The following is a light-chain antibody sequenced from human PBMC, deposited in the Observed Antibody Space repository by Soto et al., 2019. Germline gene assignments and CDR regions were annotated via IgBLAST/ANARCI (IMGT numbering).Light chain of an antibody. J-gene: IGLJ1*01. CDR2: TTN. CDR3: AAWDDSLNGHV. V-gene: IGLV1-44*01. Sequence: QAVVTQPHSASGTPGQRVTISCSGSSSNIGTSSVHWFQQLPGTAPKLLISTTNQPPSGVPERFSGSKSGTSASLAISGLQSEDEADYYCAAWDDSLNGHVFGTGTKLTVL. CDR1: SSNIGTSS.